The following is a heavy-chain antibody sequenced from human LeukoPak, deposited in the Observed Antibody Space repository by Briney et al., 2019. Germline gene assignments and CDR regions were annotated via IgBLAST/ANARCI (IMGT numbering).Heavy chain of an antibody. J-gene: IGHJ5*02. CDR2: IYHRGST. CDR1: GYSISSGYY. Sequence: SETLSLTCTVSGYSISSGYYWGWIRQPPGKGLEWIGIIYHRGSTNNNPSLKSRVTISVDTSKNQFSLKLSSVTAADTAVYYCARVGVSSSWGGDWFDPWGQGTLVTVSS. D-gene: IGHD6-13*01. CDR3: ARVGVSSSWGGDWFDP. V-gene: IGHV4-38-2*02.